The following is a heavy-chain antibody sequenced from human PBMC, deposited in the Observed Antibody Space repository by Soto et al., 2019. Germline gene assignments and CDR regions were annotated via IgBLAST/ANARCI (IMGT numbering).Heavy chain of an antibody. CDR2: ISYDGSNK. V-gene: IGHV3-30-3*01. D-gene: IGHD5-18*01. CDR3: ARDTFVGYSYGTEFDY. Sequence: QVPLVESGGGVVQPGRSLRLSCAASGFTFSSYAMHWVRQAPGKGLEWVAVISYDGSNKYYADSVKGRFTISRDNSKNTLYLQMNSLRAEDTAVYYCARDTFVGYSYGTEFDYWGQGTLVTVSS. CDR1: GFTFSSYA. J-gene: IGHJ4*02.